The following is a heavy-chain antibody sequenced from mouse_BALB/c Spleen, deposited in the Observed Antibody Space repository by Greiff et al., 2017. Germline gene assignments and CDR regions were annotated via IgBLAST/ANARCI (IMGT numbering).Heavy chain of an antibody. J-gene: IGHJ3*01. V-gene: IGHV14-1*02. Sequence: EVKLMESGAELVRPGALVKLSCKASGFNIKDYYMHWVKQRPEQGLEWIGWIDPENGNTIYDPKFQGKASITADTSSNTAYLQLSSLTSEDTAVYYCARGYYGNYVAWFAYWGQGTLVTVSA. D-gene: IGHD2-1*01. CDR2: IDPENGNT. CDR1: GFNIKDYY. CDR3: ARGYYGNYVAWFAY.